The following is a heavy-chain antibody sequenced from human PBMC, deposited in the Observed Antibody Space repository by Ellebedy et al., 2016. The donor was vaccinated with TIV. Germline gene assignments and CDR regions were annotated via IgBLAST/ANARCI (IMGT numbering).Heavy chain of an antibody. Sequence: SETLSLTXTVSGGSVSSGSYYWSWIRQPPGKGLEWIGYIYYSGSTNYNPSLKSRVTISVDTSKNQFSLKLSSVTAADTAVYYCARDRPYGDYLSVFDYWGQGTLVTVSS. CDR2: IYYSGST. CDR1: GGSVSSGSYY. D-gene: IGHD4-17*01. V-gene: IGHV4-61*01. CDR3: ARDRPYGDYLSVFDY. J-gene: IGHJ4*02.